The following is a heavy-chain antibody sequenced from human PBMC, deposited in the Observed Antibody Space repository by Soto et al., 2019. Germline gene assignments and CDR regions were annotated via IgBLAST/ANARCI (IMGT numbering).Heavy chain of an antibody. CDR2: IDPSDSYT. Sequence: GESLKISCKGSGYRITSYWISWVRQMPGKGLEWMGRIDPSDSYTNYSPSFQGHVTISAGKSISTAYLQWSSLKASDTAMYYCARSNFFTTVTTTDSGMDVWGQGTTVTVSS. D-gene: IGHD4-17*01. J-gene: IGHJ6*02. V-gene: IGHV5-10-1*01. CDR3: ARSNFFTTVTTTDSGMDV. CDR1: GYRITSYW.